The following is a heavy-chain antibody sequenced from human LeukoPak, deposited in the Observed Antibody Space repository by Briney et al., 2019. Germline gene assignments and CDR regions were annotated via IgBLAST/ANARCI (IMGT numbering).Heavy chain of an antibody. Sequence: GGSLRLSCAASGFTFSSYAMSWVRQAPGKGLEWVSAISGSGGSTYYADSVKGRFTISRDNARKSLYLQMSSLRAEDTALYYCARDPYSSSFFDCWGQGTLVTVSS. CDR2: ISGSGGST. CDR3: ARDPYSSSFFDC. CDR1: GFTFSSYA. D-gene: IGHD6-6*01. J-gene: IGHJ5*01. V-gene: IGHV3-23*01.